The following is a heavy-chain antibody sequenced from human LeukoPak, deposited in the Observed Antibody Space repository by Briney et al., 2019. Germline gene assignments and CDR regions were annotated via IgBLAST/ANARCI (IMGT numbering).Heavy chain of an antibody. D-gene: IGHD3-10*01. CDR1: GFTFSNYS. CDR2: ISSSSSYI. CDR3: ARDASPGSGSLLFRHWFDP. J-gene: IGHJ5*02. Sequence: PGGSLRLSCAASGFTFSNYSMNWVRQAPGQGLQWVSSISSSSSYIYYTDSVKGRFTISRDNAKNSLYLQMNSLRAEDTAVYYCARDASPGSGSLLFRHWFDPWDQGTLVTVSS. V-gene: IGHV3-21*01.